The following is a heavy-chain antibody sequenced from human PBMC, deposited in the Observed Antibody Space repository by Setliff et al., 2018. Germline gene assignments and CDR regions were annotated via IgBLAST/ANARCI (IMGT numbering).Heavy chain of an antibody. J-gene: IGHJ4*02. V-gene: IGHV4-59*08. D-gene: IGHD1-26*01. Sequence: SETLSLTCTVSGGSISSYYWSWIRQPPGKGLEWIGYIYYRPSLSSRVTISADSSKNQFSLQLVSVTASDTAVYYCARGDSSGNNYPVLDYWGQGILVTVSS. CDR1: GGSISSYY. CDR3: ARGDSSGNNYPVLDY. CDR2: IYYR.